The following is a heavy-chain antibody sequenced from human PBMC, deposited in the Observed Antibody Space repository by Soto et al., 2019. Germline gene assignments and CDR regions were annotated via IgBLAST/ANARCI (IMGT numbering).Heavy chain of an antibody. V-gene: IGHV5-51*01. CDR1: GHLFNNHW. D-gene: IGHD3-10*01. CDR3: ARGYFDSGHGYDL. J-gene: IGHJ5*02. CDR2: IFTRDSET. Sequence: ESLKISCKGPGHLFNNHWIGCVRQTPGKGLEWMGLIFTRDSETKTSPSFQGHVSFSVDKSINTVYLQWTSLKTTGTRIYFCARGYFDSGHGYDLWGQGTLVTVSS.